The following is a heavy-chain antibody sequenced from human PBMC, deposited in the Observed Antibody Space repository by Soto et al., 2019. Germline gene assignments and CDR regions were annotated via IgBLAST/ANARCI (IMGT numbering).Heavy chain of an antibody. CDR1: GGSFSGYY. J-gene: IGHJ4*02. CDR2: INHSGST. V-gene: IGHV4-34*01. CDR3: ARGSTGGYIVVVPAAMPTTFDY. Sequence: QVQLQQWGAGLLKPSETLSLTCAVYGGSFSGYYWSWIRQPPGKGLEWIGEINHSGSTNYNPSLKSRVTISVDTSKNQFSLKLSSVTAADTAVYYCARGSTGGYIVVVPAAMPTTFDYWGQGTLVTVSS. D-gene: IGHD2-2*01.